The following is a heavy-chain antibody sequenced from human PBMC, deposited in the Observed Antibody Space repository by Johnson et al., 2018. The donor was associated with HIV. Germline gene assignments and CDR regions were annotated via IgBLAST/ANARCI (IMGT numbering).Heavy chain of an antibody. V-gene: IGHV3-13*01. CDR3: ARIEGEGGACDI. CDR2: IGTAGDT. CDR1: GFTFSSYD. D-gene: IGHD3-16*01. Sequence: VQLVESGGGLVQPGGSLRLSCAASGFTFSSYDMHWVRQATGKGLEWVSAIGTAGDTYYPGSVKGRFTISRENAKNSLYLQMNSLRAGDTAVYYCARIEGEGGACDIWGQGTMVTVSS. J-gene: IGHJ3*02.